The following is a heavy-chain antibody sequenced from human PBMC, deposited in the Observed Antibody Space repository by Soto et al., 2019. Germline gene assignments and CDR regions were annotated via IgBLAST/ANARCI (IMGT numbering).Heavy chain of an antibody. J-gene: IGHJ5*02. CDR2: IHHGGNI. CDR1: GGSINSDDW. CDR3: ARGVGVVFSYYCSPRAWFAL. V-gene: IGHV4-4*02. Sequence: PSETLSLTCAVSGGSINSDDWWNWVRQPPGKGLEWIGEIHHGGNINYNPSLKNRVTISVDTSKNQFSLKVRSVTAADTAVYYCARGVGVVFSYYCSPRAWFALWRQGTLVTGSA. D-gene: IGHD3-10*01.